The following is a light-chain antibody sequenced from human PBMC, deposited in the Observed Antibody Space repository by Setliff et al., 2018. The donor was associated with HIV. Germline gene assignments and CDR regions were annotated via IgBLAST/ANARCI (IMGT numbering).Light chain of an antibody. CDR1: QSVSSSS. V-gene: IGKV3-20*01. CDR2: GAS. CDR3: QQYGTSPRT. Sequence: EIVLTQSPGTLSLSPGERATLSCRASQSVSSSSLAWYQQKPGRAPSLLIYGASNRATGIPDRFSGSGSGTDLTLTISRLEPEDFAVYYCQQYGTSPRTFGQGTKVDIK. J-gene: IGKJ1*01.